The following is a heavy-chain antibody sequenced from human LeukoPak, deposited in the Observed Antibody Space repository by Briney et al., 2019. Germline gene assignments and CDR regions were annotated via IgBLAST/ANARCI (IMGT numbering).Heavy chain of an antibody. CDR3: ARVPLVLLGNWFDP. J-gene: IGHJ5*02. V-gene: IGHV1-18*01. D-gene: IGHD3-10*01. Sequence: ASVKVSCKASGYTFTSYGISWVRQAPGQGLEWMGWISAYNGNTNYAQKLQGRVTMTTDTSTSTAYMELRSLKSDDTAVYYCARVPLVLLGNWFDPWGQGTLVTVSS. CDR2: ISAYNGNT. CDR1: GYTFTSYG.